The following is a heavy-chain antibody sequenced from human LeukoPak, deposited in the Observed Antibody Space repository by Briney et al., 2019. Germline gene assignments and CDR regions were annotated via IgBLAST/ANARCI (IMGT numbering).Heavy chain of an antibody. CDR3: ARDTYYDSSGYTYYYYGTAV. CDR2: INGSGSTI. D-gene: IGHD3-22*01. CDR1: GFTFSCYE. Sequence: GGSLRLSCAASGFTFSCYEMNWVRQAPGKGLEWVSYINGSGSTIYYADSVKGRITITGDNAKNSLHLQMLSLSAEDTAVYYCARDTYYDSSGYTYYYYGTAVSGQATTATVSS. V-gene: IGHV3-48*03. J-gene: IGHJ6*01.